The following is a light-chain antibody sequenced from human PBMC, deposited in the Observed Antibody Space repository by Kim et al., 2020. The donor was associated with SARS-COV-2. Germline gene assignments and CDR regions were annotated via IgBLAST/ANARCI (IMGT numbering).Light chain of an antibody. V-gene: IGKV1-5*03. CDR3: QQHDSYPWT. Sequence: VGDKVTTSWPARQPISSSLAWDQQRAGKVPSLLIYGASSVETGAPSRFSGSGSGTEFTLTITSLQPDDFATYYCQQHDSYPWTFGQGTKVDIK. CDR1: QPISSS. CDR2: GAS. J-gene: IGKJ1*01.